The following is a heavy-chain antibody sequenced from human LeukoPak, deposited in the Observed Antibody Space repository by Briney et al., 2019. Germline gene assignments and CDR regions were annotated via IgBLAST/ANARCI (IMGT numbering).Heavy chain of an antibody. CDR2: ISYDGSNK. CDR1: GFTFSSYA. Sequence: GGSLRLSCAASGFTFSSYAMHWVRQAPGKGLEWVAVISYDGSNKYYADSVKGRFTISRDNSKHTLYLQMNSLRAEDTAVYYCARDGSTVTRGYYYMDVWGKGTTVTVSS. V-gene: IGHV3-30*04. J-gene: IGHJ6*03. CDR3: ARDGSTVTRGYYYMDV. D-gene: IGHD4-17*01.